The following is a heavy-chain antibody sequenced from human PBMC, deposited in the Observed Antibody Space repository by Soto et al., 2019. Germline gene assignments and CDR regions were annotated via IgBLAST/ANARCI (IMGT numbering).Heavy chain of an antibody. CDR1: GYAFTSYP. Sequence: QVLLVQSGAEEKKPGASVKISCKASGYAFTSYPMHWVRQAGQRLEWMGWINAANGDTKYSQKFQGRVTITRDTSASTDFMEVSSLRSEDTAVYYCARGDFSDVWGQGTTVTVSS. J-gene: IGHJ6*02. V-gene: IGHV1-3*05. CDR2: INAANGDT. CDR3: ARGDFSDV.